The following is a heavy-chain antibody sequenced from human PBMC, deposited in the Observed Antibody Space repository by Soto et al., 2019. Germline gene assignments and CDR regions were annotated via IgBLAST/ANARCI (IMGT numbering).Heavy chain of an antibody. V-gene: IGHV4-39*01. CDR3: ARQSELRVLRGMGRKGPLDY. CDR1: GGSISSSSYY. D-gene: IGHD3-16*01. CDR2: IYYSGST. Sequence: SETLSLTCTVSGGSISSSSYYWGWIRQPPGKGLEWIGSIYYSGSTYYNPSLKSRVTISVDTSKNQFSLKLSSVTAADTAVYYCARQSELRVLRGMGRKGPLDYWGQGTLVT. J-gene: IGHJ4*02.